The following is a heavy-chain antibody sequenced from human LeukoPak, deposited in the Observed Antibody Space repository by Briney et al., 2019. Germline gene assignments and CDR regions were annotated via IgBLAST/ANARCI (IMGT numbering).Heavy chain of an antibody. V-gene: IGHV3-48*02. CDR1: GFTFSSYS. CDR3: ARVTTGKGGNADY. Sequence: PGGSLRLSCAASGFTFSSYSMNCVRQAPGKGLEWVSYITSSSSTIYYADSVKGRFTISRDNAKNSLYLQMNSLRDEDTAVYYCARVTTGKGGNADYWGQGTLVTVSS. J-gene: IGHJ4*02. D-gene: IGHD2-15*01. CDR2: ITSSSSTI.